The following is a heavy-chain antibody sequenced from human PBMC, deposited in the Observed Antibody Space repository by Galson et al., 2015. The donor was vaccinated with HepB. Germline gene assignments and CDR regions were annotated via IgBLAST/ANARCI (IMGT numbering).Heavy chain of an antibody. V-gene: IGHV3-7*03. Sequence: SLRLSCAASGFTFSSYWMSWVRQAPGKGLEWVANIKQDGSEKYYVDSVKGRFTISRDNAKNSLYLQMNSLRAEDTAVYYCARDLYSSRHYYYYYGMDVWGQGTTVTVSS. J-gene: IGHJ6*02. D-gene: IGHD6-13*01. CDR1: GFTFSSYW. CDR3: ARDLYSSRHYYYYYGMDV. CDR2: IKQDGSEK.